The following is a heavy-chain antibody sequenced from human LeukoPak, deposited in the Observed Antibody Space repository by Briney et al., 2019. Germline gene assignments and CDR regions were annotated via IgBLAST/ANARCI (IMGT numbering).Heavy chain of an antibody. CDR2: ISSTSGTI. V-gene: IGHV3-48*04. D-gene: IGHD5-12*01. CDR1: GFSFSTHS. J-gene: IGHJ4*02. Sequence: GGSLRLSCAASGFSFSTHSMNWVRQAPGKGLKWVSYISSTSGTIFYADSVKGRFTISRDNAKSSLYLQMNSLRAEDTAVYYCARGLRDMDYWGQGTLVTVSS. CDR3: ARGLRDMDY.